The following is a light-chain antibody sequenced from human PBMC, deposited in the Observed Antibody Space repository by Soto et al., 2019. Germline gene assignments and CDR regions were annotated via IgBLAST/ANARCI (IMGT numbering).Light chain of an antibody. CDR2: GAS. Sequence: EVMLTKSPGTLSLSPGERATLSCRASQSVSSNYLAWYQQKSGQAPRLIIYGASNRATAIPDRFSGSGSGTDFTLTIRRLEPEDFAVYYWQQYDTSPRTFGQGTKVEFK. CDR1: QSVSSNY. J-gene: IGKJ1*01. V-gene: IGKV3-20*01. CDR3: QQYDTSPRT.